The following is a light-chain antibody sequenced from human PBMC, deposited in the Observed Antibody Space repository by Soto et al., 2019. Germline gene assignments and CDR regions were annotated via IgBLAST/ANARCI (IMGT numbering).Light chain of an antibody. V-gene: IGLV2-14*01. CDR1: SSDVGGYNY. CDR2: DVS. J-gene: IGLJ1*01. Sequence: QSVLTQPASVSGSPGQSITISCTGTSSDVGGYNYVSWYQQHPGKAPKLMISDVSNRPSGVSNRFSASKSGNTASLTISGLQAEDEADYYCSPYTSSTTPLYVFGTGTKVTVL. CDR3: SPYTSSTTPLYV.